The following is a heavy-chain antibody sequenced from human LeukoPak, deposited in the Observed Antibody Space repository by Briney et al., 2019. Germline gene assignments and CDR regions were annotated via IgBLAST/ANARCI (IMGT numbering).Heavy chain of an antibody. CDR1: GGSISSGGYY. J-gene: IGHJ4*02. Sequence: SQTLSLTCTVSGGSISSGGYYWSWIRQPPGKGLEWIGYIYHSGSTYHNPSLKSRVTISVDRSKNQFSLKLSSVTAADTAVYYCARGLSMWYYFDYWGQGTLVTVSS. D-gene: IGHD2-21*01. V-gene: IGHV4-30-2*01. CDR3: ARGLSMWYYFDY. CDR2: IYHSGST.